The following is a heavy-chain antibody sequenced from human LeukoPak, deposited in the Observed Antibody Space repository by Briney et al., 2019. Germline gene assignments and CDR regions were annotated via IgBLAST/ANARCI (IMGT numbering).Heavy chain of an antibody. Sequence: SETLSLTCTVSGGSISSYYWSWIRQPPGKGLEWIGYIYYSGSTNYNPSLKSRVTISVDTSKNQFSLKLSSVTAADTAVYYCERAGNDVGKRIVYGMDAWGQGTTVTVS. CDR2: IYYSGST. V-gene: IGHV4-59*01. CDR3: ERAGNDVGKRIVYGMDA. CDR1: GGSISSYY. D-gene: IGHD1-1*01. J-gene: IGHJ6*02.